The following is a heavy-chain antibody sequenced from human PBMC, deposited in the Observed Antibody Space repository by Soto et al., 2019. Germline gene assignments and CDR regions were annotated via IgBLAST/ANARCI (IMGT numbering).Heavy chain of an antibody. D-gene: IGHD6-19*01. Sequence: LSLTCAISGDSVSSNSAAWNWIRQSPSRGLEWLGRTYYRSKWYNDYAVSVKSRITINPDTSKNQFSLQLNSVTPEDTAVYYCARDQWLVGCGAFDIWGQGTMVTVSS. CDR1: GDSVSSNSAA. CDR2: TYYRSKWYN. CDR3: ARDQWLVGCGAFDI. V-gene: IGHV6-1*01. J-gene: IGHJ3*02.